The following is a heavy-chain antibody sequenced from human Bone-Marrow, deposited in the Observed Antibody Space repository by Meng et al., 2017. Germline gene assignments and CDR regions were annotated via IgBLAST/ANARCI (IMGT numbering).Heavy chain of an antibody. V-gene: IGHV3-30*04. CDR2: ISYDGSNK. CDR3: VRDGKSCSGGFCHPY. J-gene: IGHJ4*02. Sequence: GGSLRLSCAASGFTFSSYAMHWVRQAPGKGLEWVAVISYDGSNKYYADSVKGRFTISRDNSKNTVYLQMNSLRAEDTAVYYCVRDGKSCSGGFCHPYWGQASLVTVSS. CDR1: GFTFSSYA. D-gene: IGHD2-15*01.